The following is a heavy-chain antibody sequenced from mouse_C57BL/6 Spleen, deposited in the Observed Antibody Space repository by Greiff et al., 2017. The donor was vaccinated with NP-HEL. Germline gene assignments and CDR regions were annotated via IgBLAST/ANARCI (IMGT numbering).Heavy chain of an antibody. D-gene: IGHD1-1*01. V-gene: IGHV1-64*01. CDR2: IHPNSGST. Sequence: QVQLKQPGAELVKPGASVKLSCKASGYTFTSYWMHWVKQRPGQGLEWIGMIHPNSGSTNYNEKFKSKATLTVDKSSSTAYMQLSSLTSEDSAVYYCARVGATVVARGFAYWGQGTLVTVSA. J-gene: IGHJ3*01. CDR3: ARVGATVVARGFAY. CDR1: GYTFTSYW.